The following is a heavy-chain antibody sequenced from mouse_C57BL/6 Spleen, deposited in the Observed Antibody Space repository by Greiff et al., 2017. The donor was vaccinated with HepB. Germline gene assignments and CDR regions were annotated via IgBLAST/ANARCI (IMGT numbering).Heavy chain of an antibody. V-gene: IGHV5-17*01. CDR3: AREGIYYGYLYAMDY. Sequence: EVQRVESGGGLVKPGGSLKLSCAASGFTFSDYGMHWVRQAPEKGLEWVAYISSGSSTIYYADTVKGRFTISRDNAKNTLFLQMTSLRSEDTAMYYCAREGIYYGYLYAMDYWGQGTSVTVSS. D-gene: IGHD2-2*01. J-gene: IGHJ4*01. CDR1: GFTFSDYG. CDR2: ISSGSSTI.